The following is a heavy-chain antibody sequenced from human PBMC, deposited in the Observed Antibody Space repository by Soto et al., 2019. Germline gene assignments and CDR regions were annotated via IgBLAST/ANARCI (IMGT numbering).Heavy chain of an antibody. V-gene: IGHV4-59*08. Sequence: PSETLSLTCTVSGGSINNYYWSWIRQPPGKRLEWIGYIYYSGSTYYNPSLKSRVTISVDTSKNQFSLKLSSVTAADTAVYYCARHERKGYYGSGSYAYFDYWGQGTLVTVSS. CDR2: IYYSGST. D-gene: IGHD3-10*01. CDR3: ARHERKGYYGSGSYAYFDY. J-gene: IGHJ4*02. CDR1: GGSINNYY.